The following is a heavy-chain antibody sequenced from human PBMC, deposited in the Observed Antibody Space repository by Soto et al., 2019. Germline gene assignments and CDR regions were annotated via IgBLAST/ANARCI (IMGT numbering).Heavy chain of an antibody. V-gene: IGHV1-46*01. J-gene: IGHJ4*02. CDR3: ARGLAVAYSPALL. D-gene: IGHD6-19*01. CDR1: GYTFTSYY. Sequence: ASVKVSCKASGYTFTSYYVHWVRQAPGQGLEWMGLINPGGSRTSYAQNLHGRVTMTRDTSTSTVYMELTSLRSEDTAVYYCARGLAVAYSPALLWGQGTLVTVSS. CDR2: INPGGSRT.